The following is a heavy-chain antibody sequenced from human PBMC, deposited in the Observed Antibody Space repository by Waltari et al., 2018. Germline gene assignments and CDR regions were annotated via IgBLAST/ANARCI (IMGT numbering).Heavy chain of an antibody. CDR1: GGSISSGRYY. Sequence: QVQLQESGPGLVKPSQTLSLTCTVSGGSISSGRYYWSWIRQHPGKGLERIGYIYYSGSTYYNPSLKSLVTISVDTSKNQFSLKLSSVTAADTAVYYCARAGGDYGGWFDPWGQGTLVTVSS. J-gene: IGHJ5*02. D-gene: IGHD4-17*01. CDR3: ARAGGDYGGWFDP. V-gene: IGHV4-31*01. CDR2: IYYSGST.